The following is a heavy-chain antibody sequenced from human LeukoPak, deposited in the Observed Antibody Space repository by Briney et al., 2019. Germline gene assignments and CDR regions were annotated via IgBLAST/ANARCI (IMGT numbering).Heavy chain of an antibody. CDR3: AKETSYKQFDY. D-gene: IGHD3-10*01. J-gene: IGHJ4*02. CDR1: GFTFSTFG. CDR2: ISFDGSNK. Sequence: GRSLRLSCEASGFTFSTFGMHWVRQAPGKGLEWVAVISFDGSNKYYSDSVKGRFTISRDNSKNTLYLQMNSLRAEDTAVYYCAKETSYKQFDYWGQGTLVTVSS. V-gene: IGHV3-30*18.